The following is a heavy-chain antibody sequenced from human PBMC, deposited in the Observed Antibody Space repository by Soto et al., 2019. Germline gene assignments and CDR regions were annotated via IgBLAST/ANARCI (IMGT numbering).Heavy chain of an antibody. Sequence: PGESLKISCKGSGYSFAGYWIAWVRQMPGKGLELMGIIYPSDSDTRYRPSFQGQVTISADKSISSAYLQWSSLRASDIAMYYCARGGVSTRTFDYWGQGTPVTVSS. CDR3: ARGGVSTRTFDY. J-gene: IGHJ4*02. CDR1: GYSFAGYW. V-gene: IGHV5-51*01. CDR2: IYPSDSDT. D-gene: IGHD3-3*01.